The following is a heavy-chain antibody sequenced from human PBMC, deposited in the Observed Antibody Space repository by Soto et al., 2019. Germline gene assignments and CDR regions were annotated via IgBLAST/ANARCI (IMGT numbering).Heavy chain of an antibody. J-gene: IGHJ4*02. Sequence: QVQLVESGGGVVQPGRSLRLSCAASGFTFSSYAMHWVRQAPGKGLEWVAVISYDGSNKYYADSVKGRFTISRDNSKNTLYLQXNSXXXXXXAVYYCASAYGDYFDYWGQGTLVTVSS. D-gene: IGHD4-17*01. V-gene: IGHV3-30-3*01. CDR2: ISYDGSNK. CDR1: GFTFSSYA. CDR3: ASAYGDYFDY.